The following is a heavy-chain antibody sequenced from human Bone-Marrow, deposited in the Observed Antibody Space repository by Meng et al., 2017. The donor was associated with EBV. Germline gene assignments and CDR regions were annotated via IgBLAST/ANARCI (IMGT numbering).Heavy chain of an antibody. J-gene: IGHJ4*02. D-gene: IGHD2-21*01. CDR2: IYHSGST. V-gene: IGHV4-4*02. Sequence: QVQLQESCPGLVKPSGTLSLICAVSGGSISSSNWWSWVRQPPGKGLEWIGEIYHSGSTNYHPSLTSRVTISVDKSKNQFSLKLSSVTAADTAVYYCARVPTLWYFDYWGQGTLVTVSS. CDR1: GGSISSSNW. CDR3: ARVPTLWYFDY.